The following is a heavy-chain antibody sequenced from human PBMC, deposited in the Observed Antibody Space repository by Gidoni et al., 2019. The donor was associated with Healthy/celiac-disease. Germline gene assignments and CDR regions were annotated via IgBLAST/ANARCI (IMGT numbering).Heavy chain of an antibody. J-gene: IGHJ3*02. CDR2: ISWNRGSI. CDR1: GFTFDAYA. D-gene: IGHD3-22*01. CDR3: AKDCSRSGYYFDAFDI. Sequence: EVQLVESGAGLLQPGRSLRLSCAASGFTFDAYAMHWVRQAPGKGLEGVLGISWNRGSIGYANSVKSRFTISRDNAKNSMYLQMNSLRAEDTALYHCAKDCSRSGYYFDAFDIWGQGTMVTVSS. V-gene: IGHV3-9*01.